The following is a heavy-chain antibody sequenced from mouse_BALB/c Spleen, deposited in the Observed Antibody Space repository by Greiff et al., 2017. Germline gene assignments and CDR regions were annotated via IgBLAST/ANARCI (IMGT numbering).Heavy chain of an antibody. Sequence: VQLQQSGPELVKPGASVKMSCKASGYTFTSYVMHWVKQKPGQGLEWIGYINPYNDGTKYNEKFKGKATLTSDKSSSTAYMELSSLTSEDSAVYYCARTEAPSSTMITTMLYYAMDYWGQGTSVTVSS. CDR2: INPYNDGT. CDR1: GYTFTSYV. CDR3: ARTEAPSSTMITTMLYYAMDY. J-gene: IGHJ4*01. V-gene: IGHV1-14*01. D-gene: IGHD2-4*01.